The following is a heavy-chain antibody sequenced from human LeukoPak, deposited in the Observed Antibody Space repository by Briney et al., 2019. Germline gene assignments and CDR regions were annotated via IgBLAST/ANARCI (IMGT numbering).Heavy chain of an antibody. CDR2: IYHSGST. J-gene: IGHJ4*02. V-gene: IGHV4-30-2*01. CDR3: ARKRESRGTGGSYYDY. Sequence: SESLSLTCTVSGGSISSGGYYWSWIRQPPGKGLEWIGCIYHSGSTYYNPSLKSRVTISVDTSKNQFSLKLSSVTAADTAVYYCARKRESRGTGGSYYDYWGQGTLVTVSS. D-gene: IGHD3-16*01. CDR1: GGSISSGGYY.